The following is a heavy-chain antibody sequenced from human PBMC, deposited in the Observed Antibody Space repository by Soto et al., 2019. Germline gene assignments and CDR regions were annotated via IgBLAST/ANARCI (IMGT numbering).Heavy chain of an antibody. CDR3: ARGGGRLVHNWFDP. Sequence: EVQLVESGGGLVKPGGSLRLSCAASGFTFSSYSMNWVRQAPGKGLEWVSSISSSSSYIYYADSVKGRFTISRDNTKNSLYLQMNSLRAEATAVYYCARGGGRLVHNWFDPWVQGTRVTVSS. V-gene: IGHV3-21*01. CDR2: ISSSSSYI. J-gene: IGHJ5*02. D-gene: IGHD2-15*01. CDR1: GFTFSSYS.